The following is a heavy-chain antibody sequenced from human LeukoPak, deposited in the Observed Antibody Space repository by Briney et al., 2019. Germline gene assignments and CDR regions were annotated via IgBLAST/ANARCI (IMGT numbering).Heavy chain of an antibody. V-gene: IGHV3-21*01. CDR1: GFTFSRYS. CDR3: ARDAQWLVPEGYFYYMDV. Sequence: GGSLRLSCAGSGFTFSRYSMNWFRQAPGKGLERVSSISSRSTNIFYADSVKGRFTISRDNAKNSLYLQMSSLGAEDTAVYYCARDAQWLVPEGYFYYMDVWGKGTTVTVPS. D-gene: IGHD6-19*01. J-gene: IGHJ6*03. CDR2: ISSRSTNI.